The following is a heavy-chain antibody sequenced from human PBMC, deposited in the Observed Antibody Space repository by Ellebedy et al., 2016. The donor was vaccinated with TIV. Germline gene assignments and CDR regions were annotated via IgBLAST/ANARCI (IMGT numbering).Heavy chain of an antibody. V-gene: IGHV4-61*08. D-gene: IGHD3-22*01. CDR3: ASLTGDDSSGLGDWFDP. J-gene: IGHJ5*02. Sequence: SETLSLXCTVSGGSISSGGYYWSWIRQPPGKGLEWIGSIYYSGSTNYNPSLKSRVTISVDTSKNQFSLKLSSVTAADTAVYYCASLTGDDSSGLGDWFDPWGQGTLVTVSS. CDR2: IYYSGST. CDR1: GGSISSGGYY.